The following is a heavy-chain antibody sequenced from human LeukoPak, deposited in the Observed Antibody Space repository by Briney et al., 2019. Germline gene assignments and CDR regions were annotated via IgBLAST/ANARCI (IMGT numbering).Heavy chain of an antibody. CDR2: IYYTGTP. CDR3: ASGAGWYDY. CDR1: GGSINTNY. V-gene: IGHV4-59*01. D-gene: IGHD6-19*01. Sequence: SETLSLTCSVSGGSINTNYWSWLRQPPGGGLEWIGYIYYTGTPNYNPSLKSRATIFIDTSKNQFSLRLNSMTAADTAIYYCASGAGWYDYWGQGTLVTVSS. J-gene: IGHJ4*02.